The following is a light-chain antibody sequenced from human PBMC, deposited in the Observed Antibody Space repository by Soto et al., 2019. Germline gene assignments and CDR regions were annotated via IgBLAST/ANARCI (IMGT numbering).Light chain of an antibody. V-gene: IGKV3-11*01. CDR1: QRVSSY. J-gene: IGKJ2*01. Sequence: EIVLTQSPATLSLSPGERATLSCRASQRVSSYLAWYQQKPGQAPRLLIYDASNRATGIPARFSGGGSETDFTLTISSLEPEDFAVYYCQQRFNWPRFTCGQWTQLEIK. CDR2: DAS. CDR3: QQRFNWPRFT.